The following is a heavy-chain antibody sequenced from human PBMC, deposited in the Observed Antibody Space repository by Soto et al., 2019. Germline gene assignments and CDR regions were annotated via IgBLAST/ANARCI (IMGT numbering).Heavy chain of an antibody. CDR2: IYPGDSDT. Sequence: GESLKISCKGSGYSFTSYWIGWVRQMPGKGLEWMGIIYPGDSDTRYSPSFQGQVTISADKSISTAYLQWSSLKASDTAMYYCARRQSIVGDTRAFDIWGQGTMVTVSS. CDR1: GYSFTSYW. CDR3: ARRQSIVGDTRAFDI. V-gene: IGHV5-51*01. J-gene: IGHJ3*02. D-gene: IGHD1-26*01.